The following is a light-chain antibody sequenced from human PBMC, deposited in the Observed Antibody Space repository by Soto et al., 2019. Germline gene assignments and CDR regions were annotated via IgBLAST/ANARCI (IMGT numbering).Light chain of an antibody. CDR3: QQRHMWPIT. CDR2: DAY. Sequence: EGVLTQSPVTLSLSPGERATLSCLARQSFRGLLAWYQQKPGQAPRLLIYDAYNRATGIPPRFSGSGSGTDFTLTISSLEPEDSAVYYCQQRHMWPITCGQGTRLEIK. J-gene: IGKJ5*01. V-gene: IGKV3-11*01. CDR1: QSFRGL.